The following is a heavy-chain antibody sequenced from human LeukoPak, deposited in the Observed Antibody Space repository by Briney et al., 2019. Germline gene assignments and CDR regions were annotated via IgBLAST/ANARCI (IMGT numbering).Heavy chain of an antibody. CDR1: GFTFSSYW. J-gene: IGHJ6*02. CDR3: ARGGGLDV. CDR2: INHNGNVN. Sequence: GGSLRLSCAASGFTFSSYWMNWARQAPGKGLEWVASINHNGNVNYYVDSVKGRFTISRDNARNSLYPQMSNLRAEDTAVYFCARGGGLDVWGQGATVTVSS. D-gene: IGHD3-16*01. V-gene: IGHV3-7*03.